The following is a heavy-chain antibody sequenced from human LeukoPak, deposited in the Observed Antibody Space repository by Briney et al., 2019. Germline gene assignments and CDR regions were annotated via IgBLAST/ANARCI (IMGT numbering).Heavy chain of an antibody. CDR2: IIPIFGTA. CDR3: ARALLSNYDFWSGTGNYYYYMDV. Sequence: ASVKVSCKASGGTFSSYAISWVRQAPGQELEWMGGIIPIFGTANYAQKFQGRVTITTDESTSTAYMELSSLRSEDTAVYYCARALLSNYDFWSGTGNYYYYMDVWGKGTTVTVSS. CDR1: GGTFSSYA. J-gene: IGHJ6*03. V-gene: IGHV1-69*05. D-gene: IGHD3-3*01.